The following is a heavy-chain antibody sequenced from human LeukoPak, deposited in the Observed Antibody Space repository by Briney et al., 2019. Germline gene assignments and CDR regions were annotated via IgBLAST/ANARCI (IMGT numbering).Heavy chain of an antibody. CDR2: IHYTGST. D-gene: IGHD5-18*01. Sequence: SETLSLTCTVSGGSIITGDYYWSWIRQHPGKGLEWIGYIHYTGSTYYNPSLKSRVTISVDTSKNQFSLKLSSVTAADTAVYYCARGEHVDTAMVNCYFDYWGQGTLVTVSS. V-gene: IGHV4-31*03. CDR1: GGSIITGDYY. CDR3: ARGEHVDTAMVNCYFDY. J-gene: IGHJ4*02.